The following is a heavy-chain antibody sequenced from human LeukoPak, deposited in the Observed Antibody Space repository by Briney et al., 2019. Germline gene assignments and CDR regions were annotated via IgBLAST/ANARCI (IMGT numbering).Heavy chain of an antibody. J-gene: IGHJ5*02. V-gene: IGHV3-23*01. CDR3: AKDVRRCNGACT. CDR2: ISASGGDT. Sequence: GRSLRLSCAASGFSFSTYSLSWVRQAPGKGLEWVSGISASGGDTYYADSVKGRFTISRDNSKNTLSLQMNSLRVEDTAIYYCAKDVRRCNGACTWGQGTLVTVSS. CDR1: GFSFSTYS. D-gene: IGHD2-8*01.